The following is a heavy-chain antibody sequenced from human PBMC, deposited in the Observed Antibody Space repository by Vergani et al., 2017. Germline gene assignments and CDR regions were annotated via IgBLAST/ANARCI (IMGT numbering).Heavy chain of an antibody. CDR2: IYYSGST. CDR1: GGSISSYY. Sequence: QVQLQESGPGLVKPSETLSLTCTVSGGSISSYYWSWIRQPPGKGLEWIGYIYYSGSTNYNPSLKSRVTISVDTSKNQFSLKLSSVTAADTAVYYCASYYDRFDYWGQGTLVTVSS. V-gene: IGHV4-59*01. D-gene: IGHD3-16*01. J-gene: IGHJ4*02. CDR3: ASYYDRFDY.